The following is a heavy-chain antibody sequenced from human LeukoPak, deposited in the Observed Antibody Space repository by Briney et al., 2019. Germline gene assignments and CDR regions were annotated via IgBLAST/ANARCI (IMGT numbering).Heavy chain of an antibody. CDR3: ARSDGYGLVGI. V-gene: IGHV4-39*07. CDR2: IYSSGST. Sequence: PSETLSLTCTVSGGSIRNYYWGWIRQPPGKTLEWIGSIYSSGSTYYNPSLKSRVIIMIDTPKNHFSLTLSSVTAADTAVYYCARSDGYGLVGIWGQGTMVTVSS. J-gene: IGHJ3*02. CDR1: GGSIRNYY. D-gene: IGHD5-18*01.